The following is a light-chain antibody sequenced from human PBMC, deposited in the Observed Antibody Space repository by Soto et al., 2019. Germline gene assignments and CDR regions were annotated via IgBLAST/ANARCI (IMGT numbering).Light chain of an antibody. CDR2: AAS. Sequence: EILMTQSPSSLSVSAGERVTITCRASQGVSNYLAWYQQKPGEVPKLLIYAASTLQSGVPSRFSGSRSGTDVTLPISSLQPDDDATYYYQQQNSAPSTFGQGTRVEI. CDR3: QQQNSAPST. V-gene: IGKV1-27*01. J-gene: IGKJ5*01. CDR1: QGVSNY.